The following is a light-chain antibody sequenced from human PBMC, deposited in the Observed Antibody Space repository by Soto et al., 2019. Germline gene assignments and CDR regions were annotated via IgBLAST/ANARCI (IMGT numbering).Light chain of an antibody. CDR3: QKYTTVPA. Sequence: DIQMTQSPSSLSASVGDRVTITCRARQGISNYLAWYQQIPGKVPKLLISAASTLQSGVPSRFSGSGSGTDITLTISSLQPEDVANYYWQKYTTVPAFGGGTKVEIK. V-gene: IGKV1-27*01. J-gene: IGKJ4*01. CDR1: QGISNY. CDR2: AAS.